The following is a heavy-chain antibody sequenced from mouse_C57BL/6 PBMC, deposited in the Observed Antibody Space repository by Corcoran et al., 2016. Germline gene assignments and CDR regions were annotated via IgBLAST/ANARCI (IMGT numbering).Heavy chain of an antibody. D-gene: IGHD2-4*01. Sequence: QVQLKQSGAELVRPGASVKLSCKASGYTFTDYYINWVKQRPGQGLEWIARIYPGSGNTYYNEKFKGKATLTAEKSSSTAYMQLSSLTSEDSAVYFCARAGGYYDYVRFAYWGQGTLVTVSA. CDR1: GYTFTDYY. CDR2: IYPGSGNT. V-gene: IGHV1-76*01. CDR3: ARAGGYYDYVRFAY. J-gene: IGHJ3*01.